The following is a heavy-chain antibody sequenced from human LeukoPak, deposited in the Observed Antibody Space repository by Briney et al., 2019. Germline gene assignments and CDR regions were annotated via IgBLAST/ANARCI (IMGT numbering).Heavy chain of an antibody. CDR1: GGSISSYY. CDR3: AGPGYHFDY. Sequence: PSETLSLTCTVSGGSISSYYWSWIRQPPGKGLEWIGYIYYSGSTNYNPSLKSRVTISVDTSKNQFSLKLSSVTAADTAVYYCAGPGYHFDYWGQGTLVTVSS. V-gene: IGHV4-59*01. CDR2: IYYSGST. D-gene: IGHD5-18*01. J-gene: IGHJ4*02.